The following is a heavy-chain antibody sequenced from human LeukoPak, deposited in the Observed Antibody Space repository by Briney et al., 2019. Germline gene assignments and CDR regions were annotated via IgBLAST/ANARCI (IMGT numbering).Heavy chain of an antibody. CDR2: IYYSGST. V-gene: IGHV4-31*03. D-gene: IGHD3-9*01. CDR3: VRGAGIAARLHTSGRYFDWLLPNWFDP. J-gene: IGHJ5*02. CDR1: GGSISSGGYY. Sequence: PSQTLSLTCTVSGGSISSGGYYWSWIRQHPGKGLEWIGYIYYSGSTYYNPSLKSRVTISVDTSKNQFSLKLSSVTAADTAVYYCVRGAGIAARLHTSGRYFDWLLPNWFDPWGQGTLVTVSS.